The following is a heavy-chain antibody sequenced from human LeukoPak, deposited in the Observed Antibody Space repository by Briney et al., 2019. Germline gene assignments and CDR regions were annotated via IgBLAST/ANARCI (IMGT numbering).Heavy chain of an antibody. D-gene: IGHD4-11*01. CDR3: ARLVTTVDY. CDR2: INPNSGGT. J-gene: IGHJ4*02. Sequence: ASVKVSCKASGYTFTSYGISWVRQAPGQGLEWMGWINPNSGGTNYAQKFQGRVTMTRDTSISTAYMELSRLRSDDTAVYYCARLVTTVDYWGQGTLVTVSP. V-gene: IGHV1-2*02. CDR1: GYTFTSYG.